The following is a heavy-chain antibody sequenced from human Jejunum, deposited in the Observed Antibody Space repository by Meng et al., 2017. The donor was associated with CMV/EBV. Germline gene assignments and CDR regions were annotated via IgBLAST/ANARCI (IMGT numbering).Heavy chain of an antibody. CDR1: GGTFSSYA. Sequence: VQLVLSGAEVKKPGSSVKVSGKPSGGTFSSYAISWVRQAPGQGLELMGGIIPILGIANYAQKFQGRVTITADKSTSTAHMELSSLRSEDTAVYYCARERPGGMATTPYFDYWGQGTLVTVAS. V-gene: IGHV1-69*10. CDR3: ARERPGGMATTPYFDY. D-gene: IGHD5-24*01. CDR2: IIPILGIA. J-gene: IGHJ4*02.